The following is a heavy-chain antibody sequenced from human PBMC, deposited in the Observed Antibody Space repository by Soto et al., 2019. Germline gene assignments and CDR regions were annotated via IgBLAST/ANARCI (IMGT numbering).Heavy chain of an antibody. D-gene: IGHD3-9*01. J-gene: IGHJ6*02. CDR1: GYTFTSYY. CDR2: INPSGGST. Sequence: ASVKVSCKASGYTFTSYYMHWVRQAPGQGLEWMGIINPSGGSTSYAQKFQGRVTMTRDTSTSTVYMELSSLRSEDTAVYYCARDQGHRNYDILTGPPPYYGMAVWGQGTTVTVSS. CDR3: ARDQGHRNYDILTGPPPYYGMAV. V-gene: IGHV1-46*01.